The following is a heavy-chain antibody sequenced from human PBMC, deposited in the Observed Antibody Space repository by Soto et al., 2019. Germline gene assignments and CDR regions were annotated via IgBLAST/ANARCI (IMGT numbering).Heavy chain of an antibody. CDR3: AKDRTIFLGYYYYGMDV. V-gene: IGHV3-30*18. CDR2: ISYEGSNK. J-gene: IGHJ6*02. Sequence: GGSLRLSCAASGFTFSSYGMHWVRQAPGKGLEWVAVISYEGSNKYYADSVKGRFTISRDNSKNTLYLQMNSLRAEDTAVYYCAKDRTIFLGYYYYGMDVWGQGTTVTVSS. D-gene: IGHD3-3*01. CDR1: GFTFSSYG.